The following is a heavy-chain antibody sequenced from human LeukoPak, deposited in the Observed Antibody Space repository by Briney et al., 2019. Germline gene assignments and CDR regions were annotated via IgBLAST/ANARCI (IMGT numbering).Heavy chain of an antibody. D-gene: IGHD1-26*01. CDR2: IYYSGST. J-gene: IGHJ4*02. Sequence: PSETLSLTCTVSGGSISSYYWSWIRQPPGKGLEWIGYIYYSGSTKYNPSLKSRVTISVDTSKNQFSLKLSSVTAADTAVYYCAREEALGSGSFDYWGQGTLVTVSS. CDR1: GGSISSYY. V-gene: IGHV4-59*01. CDR3: AREEALGSGSFDY.